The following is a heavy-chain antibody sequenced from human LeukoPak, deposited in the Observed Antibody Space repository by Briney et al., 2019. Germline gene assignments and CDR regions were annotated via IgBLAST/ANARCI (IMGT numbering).Heavy chain of an antibody. CDR3: ARDPGGLVVAATSDAFDI. D-gene: IGHD2-15*01. CDR1: GFTFSSSA. Sequence: GGSLRLSCAASGFTFSSSAMSWVRQAPGKGLEWVSGIRGSGGSTYYADSVKGRFTISRDNSKNTLYLQMNSLRAEDTAVYYCARDPGGLVVAATSDAFDIWGRGTMVTVSS. V-gene: IGHV3-23*01. CDR2: IRGSGGST. J-gene: IGHJ3*02.